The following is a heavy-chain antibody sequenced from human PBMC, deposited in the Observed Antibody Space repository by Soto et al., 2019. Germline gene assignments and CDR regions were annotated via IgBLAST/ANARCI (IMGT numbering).Heavy chain of an antibody. V-gene: IGHV1-3*01. CDR3: ARDTSGYYYDSSGYYPFDY. D-gene: IGHD3-22*01. CDR1: GGPFSSYA. Sequence: ASVKVSCRASGGPFSSYAMHWVRHAPGQRPEWMGWINAGNGNTKYSQKFQGRVTITRDTSASTAYMELSSLRSEDTAVYYCARDTSGYYYDSSGYYPFDYWGQGTLVTVSS. CDR2: INAGNGNT. J-gene: IGHJ4*02.